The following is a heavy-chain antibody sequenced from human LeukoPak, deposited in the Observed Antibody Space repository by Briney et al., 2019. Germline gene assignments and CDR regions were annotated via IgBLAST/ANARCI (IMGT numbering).Heavy chain of an antibody. CDR1: GGSFSGYY. CDR3: AREGGGYSGYNDPPDY. Sequence: SETLSLTCAVYGGSFSGYYWSWIRQPPGKGLEWIGEINHSGSTNYNPSLKSRVTISVDTSKNQFSLKLSSVTAADTAVYYCAREGGGYSGYNDPPDYWGQGTLVTVSS. J-gene: IGHJ4*02. CDR2: INHSGST. D-gene: IGHD5-12*01. V-gene: IGHV4-34*01.